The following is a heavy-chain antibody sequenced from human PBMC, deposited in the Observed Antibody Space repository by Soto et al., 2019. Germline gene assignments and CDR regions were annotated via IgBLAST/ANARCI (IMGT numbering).Heavy chain of an antibody. CDR1: GYTFTSYA. D-gene: IGHD6-13*01. V-gene: IGHV1-3*01. CDR2: INAGNGDT. Sequence: ASVKVSCKASGYTFTSYAIHWVRQAPGQRLEWMGWINAGNGDTKYSQNFQGRVAITSDTSASTAYMELSSLTSEDTAVYYCARYEQQHDYYGMDVWGQGPTVTVSS. J-gene: IGHJ6*02. CDR3: ARYEQQHDYYGMDV.